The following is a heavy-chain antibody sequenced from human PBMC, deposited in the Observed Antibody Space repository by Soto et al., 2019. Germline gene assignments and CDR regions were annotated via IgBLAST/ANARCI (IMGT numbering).Heavy chain of an antibody. CDR1: GFTFSSYA. J-gene: IGHJ4*02. D-gene: IGHD1-26*01. CDR2: ISYDGSNK. V-gene: IGHV3-30-3*01. CDR3: ARGGGSYCGY. Sequence: QVPLVESGGGVVQPGRSLRLSCAASGFTFSSYAMHWVRQAPGKGLEWVAVISYDGSNKYYADSVKGRFTISRDNSKNTLYLQMNSLRAEDTAVYYCARGGGSYCGYWGQGTLVTVSS.